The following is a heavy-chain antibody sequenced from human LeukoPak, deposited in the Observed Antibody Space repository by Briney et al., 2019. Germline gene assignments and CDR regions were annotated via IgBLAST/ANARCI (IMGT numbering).Heavy chain of an antibody. CDR1: GYTFTAYY. Sequence: ASVKVSCKASGYTFTAYYLHWVRQAPGQGLEWMGWINPNSGGTNYAQKFQGRVTMTRDTSISTAYMELSRLRSDDTAVYYCARVDHPMQFDPWGQGTLVTVSS. CDR2: INPNSGGT. CDR3: ARVDHPMQFDP. J-gene: IGHJ5*02. V-gene: IGHV1-2*02. D-gene: IGHD2-2*01.